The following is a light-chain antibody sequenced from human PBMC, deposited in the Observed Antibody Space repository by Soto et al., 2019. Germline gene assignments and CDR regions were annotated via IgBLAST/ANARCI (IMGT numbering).Light chain of an antibody. Sequence: DIQMAQSPSSLSASLGDRVTITCRASENIRHYLNWYQQKPGKAPTLLIYAASTLQSGVPSRFSGSGSGADFTLTISSLQPEDFASYYCQQTYTIPCTFDQGTKVDIK. J-gene: IGKJ2*02. CDR3: QQTYTIPCT. V-gene: IGKV1-39*01. CDR2: AAS. CDR1: ENIRHY.